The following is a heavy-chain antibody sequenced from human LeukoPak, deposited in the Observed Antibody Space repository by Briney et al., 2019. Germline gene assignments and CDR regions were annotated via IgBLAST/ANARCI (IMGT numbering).Heavy chain of an antibody. CDR2: INPNSGGT. CDR1: GYTFTGYY. CDR3: ARELPSPNDHHYFDY. J-gene: IGHJ4*02. V-gene: IGHV1-2*02. D-gene: IGHD1-1*01. Sequence: GASVKVSCTASGYTFTGYYMHWVRQAPGQGLEWMGWINPNSGGTNYAQKFQGRVTMTRDTSISTAYMELSRLRSDDTAVYYCARELPSPNDHHYFDYWGKGTLVTVSS.